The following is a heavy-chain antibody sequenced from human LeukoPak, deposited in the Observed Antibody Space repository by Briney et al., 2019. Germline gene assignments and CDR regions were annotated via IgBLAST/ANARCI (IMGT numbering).Heavy chain of an antibody. Sequence: SETLSLTCTVSGGSISSYYWSWIRQPPGKGLEWIGYIYYSGSTNYNPSLKSRVTISVDTSKNQFSLKLSSVTAADTAVYYCARSGYDFYFGYWGQGTLVTVSS. V-gene: IGHV4-59*01. CDR1: GGSISSYY. D-gene: IGHD5-12*01. CDR3: ARSGYDFYFGY. J-gene: IGHJ4*02. CDR2: IYYSGST.